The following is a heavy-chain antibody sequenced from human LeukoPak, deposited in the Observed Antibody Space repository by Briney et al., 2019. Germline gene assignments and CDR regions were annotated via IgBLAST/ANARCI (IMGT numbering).Heavy chain of an antibody. D-gene: IGHD6-19*01. CDR1: GGSISSYY. V-gene: IGHV4-59*01. J-gene: IGHJ3*02. Sequence: SETLSLTCTVSGGSISSYYWSWIRQFPGKGLEWIGYIYYSGSTNYNPSLKSRVTISVDTSKNQFSLKLSSVTAADTAVYYCARPYTSGYRGAFDIWGQGTMVTVSS. CDR3: ARPYTSGYRGAFDI. CDR2: IYYSGST.